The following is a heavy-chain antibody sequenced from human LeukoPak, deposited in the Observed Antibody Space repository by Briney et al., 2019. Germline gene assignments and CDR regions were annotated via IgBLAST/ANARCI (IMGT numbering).Heavy chain of an antibody. V-gene: IGHV1-18*01. CDR1: GYTFTSYG. Sequence: GASVKVSCKASGYTFTSYGISWVRQAPGQGLEWMGWISAYNGNTKYSQKFQGRVTITRDTSASTAYMELSSLRSEDTAVYYCAGTMVRGVYNYGMDVWGQGTTVTVSS. CDR3: AGTMVRGVYNYGMDV. J-gene: IGHJ6*02. CDR2: ISAYNGNT. D-gene: IGHD3-10*01.